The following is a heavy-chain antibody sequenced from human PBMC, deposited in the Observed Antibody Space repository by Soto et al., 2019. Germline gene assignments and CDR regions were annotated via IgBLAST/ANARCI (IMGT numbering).Heavy chain of an antibody. CDR1: GDSINSGDYY. CDR3: ARWSGVGVAGMDV. D-gene: IGHD3-10*01. CDR2: IYYSGII. V-gene: IGHV4-30-4*01. Sequence: QVQLQESGPRLVKPSQTLSLTCTVSGDSINSGDYYWSWIRQPPGKGPEWIGYIYYSGIIDYSPSLKRRTAISMDTSKNQFSLKLNSVTAADTAVYFCARWSGVGVAGMDVWGRGTTVTVSS. J-gene: IGHJ6*02.